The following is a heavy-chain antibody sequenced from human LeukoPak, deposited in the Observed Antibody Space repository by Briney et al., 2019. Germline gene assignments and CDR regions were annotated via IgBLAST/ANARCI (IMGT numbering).Heavy chain of an antibody. CDR2: IYSGGST. D-gene: IGHD4-17*01. V-gene: IGHV3-53*01. J-gene: IGHJ4*02. CDR3: AKDYGPLSSY. Sequence: TGGSLRLSCAASEFSVGSNYMTWVRQAPGKGLEWVSLIYSGGSTYYADSVKGRFTISRDNSKNTLYLQMNSLRAEDTALYYCAKDYGPLSSYWGQGTLVTVSS. CDR1: EFSVGSNY.